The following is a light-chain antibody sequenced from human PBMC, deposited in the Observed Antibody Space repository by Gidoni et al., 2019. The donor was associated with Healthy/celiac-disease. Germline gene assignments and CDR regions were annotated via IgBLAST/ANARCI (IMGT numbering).Light chain of an antibody. CDR3: QQRSNWPPKYT. J-gene: IGKJ2*01. V-gene: IGKV3-11*01. CDR2: DAS. CDR1: QSVSSY. Sequence: EIVLTQSPATLSLSPGERATLSCRASQSVSSYLASYQQKPGQAPRLLIYDASNRATGIPARFSGSGSVTDFTLTISSLEPEDFAVYYCQQRSNWPPKYTFGQGTKLEIK.